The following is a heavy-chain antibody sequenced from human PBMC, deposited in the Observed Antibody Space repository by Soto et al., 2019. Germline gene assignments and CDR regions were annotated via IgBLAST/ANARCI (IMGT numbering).Heavy chain of an antibody. Sequence: SETLSLTCTVSGVSISSYYWSWIRQPPGKGLEWIGYIYYSGSTYYNPSLKSRVTISVDTSKNQFSLKLSSVTAADTAVYYCARLGAQEIDPWGQGTLVTVSS. CDR3: ARLGAQEIDP. V-gene: IGHV4-59*08. J-gene: IGHJ5*02. CDR1: GVSISSYY. CDR2: IYYSGST. D-gene: IGHD3-16*01.